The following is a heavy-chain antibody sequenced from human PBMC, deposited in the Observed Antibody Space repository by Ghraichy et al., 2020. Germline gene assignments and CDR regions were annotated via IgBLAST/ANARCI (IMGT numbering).Heavy chain of an antibody. J-gene: IGHJ6*02. V-gene: IGHV3-48*02. CDR3: VREGVGAKAVGMDV. CDR2: ISSGSGTR. CDR1: GFTFSTYS. Sequence: GGSLRLSCAASGFTFSTYSMNWVRQVPGKGLEWVSYISSGSGTRSYADSVKGRFIISRDNAKNSLYLQMTSLRDEDAAVYYCVREGVGAKAVGMDVWGQGTTVTVSS. D-gene: IGHD1-26*01.